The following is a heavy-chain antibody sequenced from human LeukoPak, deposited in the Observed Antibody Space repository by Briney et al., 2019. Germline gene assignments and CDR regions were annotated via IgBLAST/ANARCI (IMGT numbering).Heavy chain of an antibody. D-gene: IGHD3-22*01. J-gene: IGHJ4*02. Sequence: SVKVSCKASGFTFSSSAMQWVRQARGQRLEWIGWIVVGSGKTNYAQKFQERVTMTRDTSISTAYMELSRLRSDDTAVYYCAREVDYYDTSDYFPLGYWGQGTLVTVSS. CDR3: AREVDYYDTSDYFPLGY. CDR2: IVVGSGKT. V-gene: IGHV1-58*02. CDR1: GFTFSSSA.